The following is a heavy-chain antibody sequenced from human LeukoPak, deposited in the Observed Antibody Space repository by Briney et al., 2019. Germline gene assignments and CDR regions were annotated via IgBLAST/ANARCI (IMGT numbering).Heavy chain of an antibody. D-gene: IGHD3/OR15-3a*01. Sequence: EASVKISYKVSGYTFTDYYMHWVQQAPGKGLEWMALVDPEDGETIYAERFQGRVTITADTSTDTAYMELSSLRSEDTAVYYCATLHMISAPENIWFDPWGQGTLVTVSS. J-gene: IGHJ5*02. V-gene: IGHV1-69-2*01. CDR3: ATLHMISAPENIWFDP. CDR2: VDPEDGET. CDR1: GYTFTDYY.